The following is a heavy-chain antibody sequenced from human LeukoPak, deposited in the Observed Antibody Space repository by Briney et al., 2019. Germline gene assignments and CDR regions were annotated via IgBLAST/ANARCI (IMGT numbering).Heavy chain of an antibody. V-gene: IGHV1-2*02. CDR3: ARSPIEKSPYYDYVWGSYRPIPRYYFDY. CDR1: GYTFTGYY. Sequence: ASVKVSCKTSGYTFTGYYIHWLRQAPGQGLEWMGWINPNSGGSDYAQKFQGRVTMTRDTSISTAYMELSRLRSDDTAVYYCARSPIEKSPYYDYVWGSYRPIPRYYFDYWGQGTLVTVSS. D-gene: IGHD3-16*02. J-gene: IGHJ4*02. CDR2: INPNSGGS.